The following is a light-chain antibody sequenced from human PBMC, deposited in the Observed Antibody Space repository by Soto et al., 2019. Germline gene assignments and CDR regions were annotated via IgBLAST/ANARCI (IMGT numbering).Light chain of an antibody. CDR3: CSYAGSSTFVYV. V-gene: IGLV2-23*03. CDR1: SSDVGSYNL. CDR2: EGS. J-gene: IGLJ1*01. Sequence: SALTQPASVSGAPGQSITISFTGTSSDVGSYNLVSWYQQHPGKAPKLMIYEGSKRPSGVSNRFSGSKSGNTASLTISGLQAEDEADYYCCSYAGSSTFVYVFGTGTKVTVL.